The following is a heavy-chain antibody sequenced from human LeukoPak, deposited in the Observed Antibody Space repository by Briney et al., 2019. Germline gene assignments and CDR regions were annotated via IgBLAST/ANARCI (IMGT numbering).Heavy chain of an antibody. CDR1: GFTFSDYY. CDR2: ISSSGSTI. Sequence: GGSLRLSCAASGFTFSDYYMSWIRQAPGKGLEWVSYISSSGSTIYYADSVKGRFTISRDNAKNTLYLQMNSLRAEDTAVYYCAKSLLSSSSRYFDYWGQGTLVTVSS. D-gene: IGHD6-6*01. CDR3: AKSLLSSSSRYFDY. V-gene: IGHV3-11*01. J-gene: IGHJ4*02.